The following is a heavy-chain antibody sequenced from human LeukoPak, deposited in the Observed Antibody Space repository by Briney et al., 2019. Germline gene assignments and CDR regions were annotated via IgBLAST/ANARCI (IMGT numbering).Heavy chain of an antibody. J-gene: IGHJ4*02. Sequence: GGSLRLSCAVSGFPLSDAWMNWVRQAPGKGLEWVSALSGSGGSTFYADSVKGRFTISRDNSKNTLYLQMNSLRAEDTAVYYCAKDKSYGSDYWGQGTLVTVSS. CDR1: GFPLSDAW. V-gene: IGHV3-23*01. CDR3: AKDKSYGSDY. D-gene: IGHD1-26*01. CDR2: LSGSGGST.